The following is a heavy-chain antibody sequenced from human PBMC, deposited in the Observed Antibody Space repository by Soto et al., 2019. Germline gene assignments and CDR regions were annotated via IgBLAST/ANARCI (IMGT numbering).Heavy chain of an antibody. D-gene: IGHD6-13*01. V-gene: IGHV3-33*01. CDR2: IWYDGSNK. J-gene: IGHJ4*02. Sequence: GALRLSCAASGFTFSSYGMHWVRQAPGKGLEWVAVIWYDGSNKYYADSVKGRFTISRDNSKNTLYLQMNSLRAEDTAVYYCARGSIAAAGTFDYWGQGTLVTVSS. CDR1: GFTFSSYG. CDR3: ARGSIAAAGTFDY.